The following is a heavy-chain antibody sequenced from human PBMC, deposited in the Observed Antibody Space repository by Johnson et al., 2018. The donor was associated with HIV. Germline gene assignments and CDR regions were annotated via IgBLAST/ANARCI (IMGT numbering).Heavy chain of an antibody. CDR1: GFTFRSYW. CDR2: IKQHGSEK. D-gene: IGHD3-3*01. Sequence: VQLVESGGGLVQPGGSLRLSCAASGFTFRSYWMSWVRQAPGKGLEWVANIKQHGSEKYYVDSVKGRFTISRDNAKNSLFLQMNSRRAEDTAVYYCARAPEVWELRHPGTFDVWGQGTLVTVSS. J-gene: IGHJ3*01. V-gene: IGHV3-7*05. CDR3: ARAPEVWELRHPGTFDV.